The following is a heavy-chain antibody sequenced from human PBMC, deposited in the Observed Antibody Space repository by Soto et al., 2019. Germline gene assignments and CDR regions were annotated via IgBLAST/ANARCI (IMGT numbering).Heavy chain of an antibody. Sequence: GGSLRLSCAASGFTFSSYDMHWVRQATGKGLEWVSAIGTAGDTYYPGSVKGRFTISRENAKNSLYLQMDSLRAGDTAVYYCARAQSSGWYGYFDLWGRGTLVTVSS. D-gene: IGHD6-19*01. CDR2: IGTAGDT. J-gene: IGHJ2*01. V-gene: IGHV3-13*01. CDR3: ARAQSSGWYGYFDL. CDR1: GFTFSSYD.